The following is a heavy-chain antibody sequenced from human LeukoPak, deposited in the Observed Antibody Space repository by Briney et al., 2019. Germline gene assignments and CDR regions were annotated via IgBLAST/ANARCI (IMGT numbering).Heavy chain of an antibody. CDR3: ARDRAGTQAWVEFDP. CDR1: GFTVSQNC. V-gene: IGHV3-66*02. J-gene: IGHJ5*02. CDR2: IYADGTT. D-gene: IGHD3-10*01. Sequence: SGGSQRLSCAASGFTVSQNCMSWVRQAPGRGLEWVSLIYADGTTHYADSVKGRFTISRDNSKNTVYLQMNSVRPEDTAEYYCARDRAGTQAWVEFDPWGQGTLVTVSS.